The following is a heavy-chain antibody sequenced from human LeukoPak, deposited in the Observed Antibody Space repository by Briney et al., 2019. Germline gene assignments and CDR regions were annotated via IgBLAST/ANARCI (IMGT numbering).Heavy chain of an antibody. V-gene: IGHV1-2*02. CDR2: INPNSGGT. D-gene: IGHD2-21*02. J-gene: IGHJ4*02. Sequence: ASVKVSCKASGYTFTGYYMHWVRQAPGQGLEWMGWINPNSGGTNYAQKFQGRVTMTRDTSISTAYMELSRLRSDDTAVYYCASEKLYCGGDCYPTPFDYWGQGTLVTVSS. CDR3: ASEKLYCGGDCYPTPFDY. CDR1: GYTFTGYY.